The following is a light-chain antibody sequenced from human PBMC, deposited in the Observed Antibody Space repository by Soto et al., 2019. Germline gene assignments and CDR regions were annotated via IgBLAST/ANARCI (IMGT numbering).Light chain of an antibody. Sequence: EIVLTQSPATLSLSPGERATLSCRASQSVSSYLAWYQRKPGQAPRLLIYDASNRATGIPARFSGSGSGTDFTLTISSLEPEDVAVYYCQQRSNWLFTFGPGTKVDIK. CDR1: QSVSSY. V-gene: IGKV3-11*01. J-gene: IGKJ3*01. CDR3: QQRSNWLFT. CDR2: DAS.